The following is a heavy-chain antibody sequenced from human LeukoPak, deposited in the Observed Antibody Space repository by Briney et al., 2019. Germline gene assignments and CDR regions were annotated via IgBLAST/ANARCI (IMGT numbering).Heavy chain of an antibody. CDR2: ISGSGGST. V-gene: IGHV3-23*01. CDR1: GFTFSSYA. D-gene: IGHD5-18*01. CDR3: AKDDGYTYGYSDY. Sequence: GGSLRLSCAASGFTFSSYAMSWVRQAPGKGLEWVSAISGSGGSTYYTDSVKGRFTISRDNSKNTLYLQMNSLRAEDTALYYCAKDDGYTYGYSDYWGQGTLVTVSS. J-gene: IGHJ4*02.